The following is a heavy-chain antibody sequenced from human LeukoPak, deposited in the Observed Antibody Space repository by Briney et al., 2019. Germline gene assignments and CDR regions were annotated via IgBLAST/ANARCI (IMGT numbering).Heavy chain of an antibody. CDR2: ISYDGSNK. CDR1: GFLFSSYA. V-gene: IGHV3-30-3*01. CDR3: ARVGGVLLWFGELWD. D-gene: IGHD3-10*01. J-gene: IGHJ4*02. Sequence: GRSLRLSCAASGFLFSSYAIHWVRQAPGKGLEWVAVISYDGSNKNYADSVKGRFTVSRDNSKNTLYLQMNSLRAEDTAVYYCARVGGVLLWFGELWDWGQGTLVTVSS.